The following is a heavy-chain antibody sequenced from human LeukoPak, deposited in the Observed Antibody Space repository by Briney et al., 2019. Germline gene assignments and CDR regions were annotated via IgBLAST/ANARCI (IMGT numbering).Heavy chain of an antibody. J-gene: IGHJ5*02. CDR1: GFTFTSFP. CDR3: ARVHTSSYAADL. D-gene: IGHD3-22*01. CDR2: ISGSGDTT. Sequence: GGSLRLSCAASGFTFTSFPMIWVRQAPGKGLEWVSAISGSGDTTYYADSVRGRFTISRDNSRNTLYLQMNSLRAEDTAVYYCARVHTSSYAADLWGQGTLVTVSS. V-gene: IGHV3-23*01.